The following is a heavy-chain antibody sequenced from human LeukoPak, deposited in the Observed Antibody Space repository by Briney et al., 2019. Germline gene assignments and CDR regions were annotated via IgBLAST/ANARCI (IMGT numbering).Heavy chain of an antibody. CDR3: ATARMGDFDWLLSFDY. V-gene: IGHV1-24*01. J-gene: IGHJ4*02. CDR1: GYTLTELS. Sequence: ASVKVSCKVSGYTLTELSMHWVRQAPGKGLEWMGGFDPEDGETIYAQKFQGRVTMTEDTSTDTAYMELSSLRSEDTAVYYCATARMGDFDWLLSFDYWGQGTLVTVSS. D-gene: IGHD3-9*01. CDR2: FDPEDGET.